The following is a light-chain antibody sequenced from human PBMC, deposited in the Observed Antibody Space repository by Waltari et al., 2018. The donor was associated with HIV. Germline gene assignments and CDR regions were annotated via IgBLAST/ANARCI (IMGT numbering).Light chain of an antibody. CDR2: KDS. Sequence: SYELTQPPSVSVSPGQTARFTCSGAAFPKQYAYWYQQKPGQAPVLVIYKDSERPSGIPERFSGSSSGTTVTLTISGVQAEDEADYYCQSAADTSGPWVFGGGTKLTVL. V-gene: IGLV3-25*03. CDR1: AFPKQY. J-gene: IGLJ3*02. CDR3: QSAADTSGPWV.